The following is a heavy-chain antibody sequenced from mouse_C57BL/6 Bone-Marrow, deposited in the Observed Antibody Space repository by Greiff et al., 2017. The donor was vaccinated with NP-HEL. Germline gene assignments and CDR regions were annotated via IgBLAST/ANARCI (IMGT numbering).Heavy chain of an antibody. CDR2: IHPNSGST. Sequence: QVQLQQPGAELVKPGASVKLSCKASGYTFTSYWMHWVKQRPGQGLEWIGMIHPNSGSTNYNEKFKSKATLTVDKSSSTAYMQLSSLTSEDSAVYYFARPVYYYGRHAMDYWGQGTSVTVSS. CDR3: ARPVYYYGRHAMDY. D-gene: IGHD1-1*01. CDR1: GYTFTSYW. V-gene: IGHV1-64*01. J-gene: IGHJ4*01.